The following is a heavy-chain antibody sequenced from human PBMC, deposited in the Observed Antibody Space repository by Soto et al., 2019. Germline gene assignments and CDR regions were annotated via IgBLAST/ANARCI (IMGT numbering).Heavy chain of an antibody. CDR3: ARMGIAARLRGRGYGMDV. Sequence: EASVKVSCKASGGTFSSYAISWVRQAPGQGLEWMGGIIPIFGTANYAQKFQGRVTITADKSTSTAYMELSSLRSEDTAVYYCARMGIAARLRGRGYGMDVWGQGTTVTVSS. V-gene: IGHV1-69*06. J-gene: IGHJ6*02. CDR1: GGTFSSYA. CDR2: IIPIFGTA. D-gene: IGHD6-6*01.